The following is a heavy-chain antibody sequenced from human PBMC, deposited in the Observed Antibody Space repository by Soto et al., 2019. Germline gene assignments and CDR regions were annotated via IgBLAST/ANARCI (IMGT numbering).Heavy chain of an antibody. V-gene: IGHV3-66*04. CDR3: ARHAVGSMTAIYYYYYMDV. Sequence: EVQLVESGGGLVQPGGSLRLSCAASGFTVSSNYMSWVRQAPGKGLEWVSVIYSGGSTYYADSVKGRFTISRDNSKNTLYLQMNSLRAEDTAVYYCARHAVGSMTAIYYYYYMDVWGKGTTVTVSS. CDR2: IYSGGST. D-gene: IGHD2-21*02. J-gene: IGHJ6*03. CDR1: GFTVSSNY.